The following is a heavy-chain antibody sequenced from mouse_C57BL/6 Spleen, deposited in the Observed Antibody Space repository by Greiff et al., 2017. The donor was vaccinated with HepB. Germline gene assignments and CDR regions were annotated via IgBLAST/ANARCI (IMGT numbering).Heavy chain of an antibody. J-gene: IGHJ3*01. V-gene: IGHV1-61*01. Sequence: QVQLQQPGAELVRPGSSVKLSCKASGYTFTSYWMDWVKQRPGQGLEWIGNIYPSDSETHYNQKFKDKATLTVDKSSSTAYMQLSSLTSEDSAVYYCARAGYGPFAYWGQGTLVTVSA. CDR2: IYPSDSET. CDR3: ARAGYGPFAY. CDR1: GYTFTSYW. D-gene: IGHD3-2*02.